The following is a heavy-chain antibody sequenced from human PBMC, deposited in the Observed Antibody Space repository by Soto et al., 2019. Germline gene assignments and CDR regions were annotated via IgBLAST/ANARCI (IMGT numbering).Heavy chain of an antibody. Sequence: ASVKVSCKASGGTFSSYTISWVRQAPGQGLEWMGRIIPILGIANYAQKFQGRVTITADKSTSTAYMELSSLRSEDTAVYYCARDGSEGSGSYYFDYWGQGTLVTVSS. CDR2: IIPILGIA. J-gene: IGHJ4*02. D-gene: IGHD3-10*01. V-gene: IGHV1-69*04. CDR3: ARDGSEGSGSYYFDY. CDR1: GGTFSSYT.